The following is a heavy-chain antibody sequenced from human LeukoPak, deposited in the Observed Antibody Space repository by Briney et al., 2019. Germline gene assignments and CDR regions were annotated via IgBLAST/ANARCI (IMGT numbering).Heavy chain of an antibody. CDR3: VRSVTSSSSWSS. Sequence: GESLKISCKGSGCSFTNYWIGWVRQMPGKGLEWMGSIYPGDSDTRNSPSFQGRVTISADKSISTAYLQWSSLKASDTAMYYCVRSVTSSSSWSSWGQGTLVAVSS. D-gene: IGHD6-13*01. V-gene: IGHV5-51*01. CDR2: IYPGDSDT. J-gene: IGHJ5*02. CDR1: GCSFTNYW.